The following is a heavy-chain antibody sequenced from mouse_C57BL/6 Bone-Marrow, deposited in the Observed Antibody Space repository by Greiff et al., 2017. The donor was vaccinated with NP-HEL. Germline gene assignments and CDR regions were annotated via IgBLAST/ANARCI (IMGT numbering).Heavy chain of an antibody. CDR2: FHPYNDDT. J-gene: IGHJ1*03. Sequence: QVQLKESGAELVKPGASVKMSCKASGYTFTTYPIEWMKQNHGKSLEWIGNFHPYNDDTKYNEKFKGKATLTVEKSSSTVYLELSRLTSDDSAVYYCALAYYSNWYFDVWGTGTTVTVSS. CDR3: ALAYYSNWYFDV. D-gene: IGHD2-5*01. CDR1: GYTFTTYP. V-gene: IGHV1-47*01.